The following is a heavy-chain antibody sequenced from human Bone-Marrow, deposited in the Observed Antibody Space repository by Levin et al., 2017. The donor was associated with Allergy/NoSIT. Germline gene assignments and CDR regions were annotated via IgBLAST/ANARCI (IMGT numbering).Heavy chain of an antibody. Sequence: PGGSLRLSCAASGFSFSSYDMFWVRQGTGKGLEWVSIIDTSGDTYYPDSVAGRFRISRENAKNSLYLEMNNLRAGDTAVYYCARAVAGKGFYFGMGVWGQGTTVTVSS. CDR3: ARAVAGKGFYFGMGV. D-gene: IGHD6-19*01. V-gene: IGHV3-13*01. CDR2: IDTSGDT. J-gene: IGHJ6*02. CDR1: GFSFSSYD.